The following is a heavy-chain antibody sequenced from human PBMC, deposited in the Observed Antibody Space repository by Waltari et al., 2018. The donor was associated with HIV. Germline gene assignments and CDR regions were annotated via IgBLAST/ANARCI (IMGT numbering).Heavy chain of an antibody. J-gene: IGHJ4*02. CDR3: ARDGGRRGPFGY. D-gene: IGHD3-3*01. CDR1: GFTFSNYW. V-gene: IGHV3-7*01. CDR2: RKQDGSEK. Sequence: EVQLVESGGGLVQPGGSLRLSCAASGFTFSNYWMSWVRQAPGKGLEWVANRKQDGSEKYYVDSVKGRFTISRDNDKNSVDLQMNSLRAEDTAVYYCARDGGRRGPFGYWGQGTLVTVSS.